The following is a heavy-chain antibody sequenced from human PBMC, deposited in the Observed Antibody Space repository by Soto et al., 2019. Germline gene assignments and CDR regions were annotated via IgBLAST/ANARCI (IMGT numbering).Heavy chain of an antibody. D-gene: IGHD6-13*01. CDR1: GYTFTSYG. V-gene: IGHV1-2*02. J-gene: IGHJ4*02. CDR3: ARGHSSSWYFHY. CDR2: INPNSGGT. Sequence: GASVKVSCKASGYTFTSYGISWVRQAPGQGLEWMGWINPNSGGTNYAQKFQGRVTMTRDTSISTAYMELSRLRSDDTAVYYCARGHSSSWYFHYWGQGTLVTVSS.